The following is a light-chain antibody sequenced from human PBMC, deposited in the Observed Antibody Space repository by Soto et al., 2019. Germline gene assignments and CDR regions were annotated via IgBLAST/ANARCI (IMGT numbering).Light chain of an antibody. V-gene: IGKV1-5*03. CDR3: HHYNSYRT. J-gene: IGKJ1*01. CDR2: KAS. Sequence: DIQMTQSPSTLSASVGDRVTITCRASQSISSWLAWYQQKPGKAPKLLIYKASSLESGVPSRVSGSGPGTEFTLTFVSLQSVDFAAYYCHHYNSYRTFGQATKVEIK. CDR1: QSISSW.